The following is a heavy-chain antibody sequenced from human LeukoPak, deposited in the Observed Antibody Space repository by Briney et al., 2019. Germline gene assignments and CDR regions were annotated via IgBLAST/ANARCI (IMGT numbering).Heavy chain of an antibody. J-gene: IGHJ4*02. Sequence: PSETLSLTCTASGGSVSSGSYYWSWIRQPPGKGLEWIGYIYYSGSTNYNPSLKSRVTISVDTSKNQFSLKLSSVTAADTAVYYCARVGIDYDILTGYSDYWGQGTLVTVSS. CDR1: GGSVSSGSYY. CDR2: IYYSGST. CDR3: ARVGIDYDILTGYSDY. V-gene: IGHV4-61*01. D-gene: IGHD3-9*01.